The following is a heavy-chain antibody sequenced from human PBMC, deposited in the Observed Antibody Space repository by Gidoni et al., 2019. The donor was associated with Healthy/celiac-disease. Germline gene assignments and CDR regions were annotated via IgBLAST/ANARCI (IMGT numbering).Heavy chain of an antibody. J-gene: IGHJ5*02. V-gene: IGHV3-23*04. CDR2: ISRSDGST. Sequence: EAQLVESGGGLVQPGGSLRLSCAASGCTFSSYAMSWARQAPGKGLEGVSAISRSDGSTYYADSVKGRFTMSRDNSKNTLYLQMNRLRAEDTAVYYCAKGNPTVTMGGWFDPWGQGTLVTVSS. CDR3: AKGNPTVTMGGWFDP. CDR1: GCTFSSYA. D-gene: IGHD4-17*01.